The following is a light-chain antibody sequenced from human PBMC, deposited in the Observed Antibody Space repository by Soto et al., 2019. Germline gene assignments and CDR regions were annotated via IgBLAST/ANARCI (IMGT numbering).Light chain of an antibody. Sequence: DIQLTQSASFLSPAVGDRVTITCPASQGISSYLAWYQKKPGKAPKLLIYAASTLQSGVPSRFSGSGSGTEFTLTISSLQTEDFATYYCQQHNSYLITFGQGTRVEIK. CDR2: AAS. CDR3: QQHNSYLIT. J-gene: IGKJ5*01. V-gene: IGKV1-9*01. CDR1: QGISSY.